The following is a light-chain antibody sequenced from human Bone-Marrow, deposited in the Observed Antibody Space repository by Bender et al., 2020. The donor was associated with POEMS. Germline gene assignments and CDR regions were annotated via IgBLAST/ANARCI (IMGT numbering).Light chain of an antibody. V-gene: IGLV1-44*01. CDR3: SAWDGILNGWV. Sequence: QSVLTQPPSPSGTPAQRVTISCSRSSSNIGGNAAIWCQHLPGTAPNPLIYGNDQRPSGVPDRFSGSKSGTSASLAISGLQSEDEADYFCSAWDGILNGWVFGGGTELTVL. J-gene: IGLJ3*02. CDR1: SSNIGGNA. CDR2: GND.